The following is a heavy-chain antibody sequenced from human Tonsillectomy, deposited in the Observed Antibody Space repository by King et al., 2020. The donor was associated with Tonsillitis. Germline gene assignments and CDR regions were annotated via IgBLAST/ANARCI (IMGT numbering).Heavy chain of an antibody. J-gene: IGHJ4*02. Sequence: VQLVQSGAEVKKPGESLKISCKGSGYSFTSYWIGWVRQMPGKGLEWMGIIYPGDSDTRYSPSFQGQVTISADKSISTAYLQWSSLKASDTAMYYCARRVHCSGGSCYSKELDYWGKGTLVTVSS. CDR3: ARRVHCSGGSCYSKELDY. D-gene: IGHD2-15*01. CDR1: GYSFTSYW. CDR2: IYPGDSDT. V-gene: IGHV5-51*01.